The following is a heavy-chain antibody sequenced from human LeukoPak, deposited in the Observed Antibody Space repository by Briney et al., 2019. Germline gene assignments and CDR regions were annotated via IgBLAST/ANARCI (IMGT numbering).Heavy chain of an antibody. CDR2: IYYSGST. D-gene: IGHD6-13*01. CDR1: GGSISSSSYY. V-gene: IGHV4-39*01. Sequence: PSETLSLTCTVSGGSISSSSYYWGWIRQPPGKGLEWIGSIYYSGSTYYNPSLKSRVTISVDTSKNQFSLKLSSVTAADTAVYYCARRPGIAAATNWFDPWGQGTLVTVFS. CDR3: ARRPGIAAATNWFDP. J-gene: IGHJ5*02.